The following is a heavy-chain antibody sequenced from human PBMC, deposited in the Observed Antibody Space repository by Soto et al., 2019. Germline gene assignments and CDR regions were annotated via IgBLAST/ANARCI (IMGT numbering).Heavy chain of an antibody. J-gene: IGHJ6*03. CDR2: ISSSGSTI. CDR3: ARTMVRGVMTLQHYCYMDV. CDR1: GFTFSDYY. Sequence: QVQLVESGGGLVKPGGSLRLSCAASGFTFSDYYMSWIRQAPGKGLEWVSYISSSGSTIYYADSVKGRFTISRDNAKNSLDLQMSSLRAEDTAVYYCARTMVRGVMTLQHYCYMDVWGKGTTVTVAS. D-gene: IGHD3-10*01. V-gene: IGHV3-11*01.